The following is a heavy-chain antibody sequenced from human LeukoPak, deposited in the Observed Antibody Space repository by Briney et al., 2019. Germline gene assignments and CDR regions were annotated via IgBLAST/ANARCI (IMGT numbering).Heavy chain of an antibody. J-gene: IGHJ4*02. CDR1: GFTFSSYS. D-gene: IGHD4-17*01. Sequence: GGSLRLSCAASGFTFSSYSMSWVRQAPGKGLEWVANIKQDGSEKYYVDSVKGRFTISRDNAKNSLFLQMNSLRAEDTAVYYCARDLSSGNSDYGDVGWGQGALVTVSS. CDR3: ARDLSSGNSDYGDVG. CDR2: IKQDGSEK. V-gene: IGHV3-7*05.